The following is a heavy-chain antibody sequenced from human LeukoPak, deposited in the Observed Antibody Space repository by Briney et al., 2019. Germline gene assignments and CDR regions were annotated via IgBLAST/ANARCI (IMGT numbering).Heavy chain of an antibody. CDR1: GGTFSSYA. V-gene: IGHV1-69*04. J-gene: IGHJ4*02. CDR3: AKGDSSGYYTIDY. Sequence: SVKVSCKASGGTFSSYAISWVRQAPGQGLEWMGRIIPIFGIANYAQKFQGRVTITADKSTSTVYMGLSSLRSEDTAVYYCAKGDSSGYYTIDYWGQGTLVTVSS. D-gene: IGHD3-22*01. CDR2: IIPIFGIA.